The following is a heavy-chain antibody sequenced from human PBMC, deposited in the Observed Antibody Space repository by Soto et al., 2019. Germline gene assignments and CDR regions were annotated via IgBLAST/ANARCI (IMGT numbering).Heavy chain of an antibody. CDR3: TTDPIAPNYDSSGYYSDY. D-gene: IGHD3-22*01. CDR2: VKSKNDGGTT. V-gene: IGHV3-15*07. CDR1: GFTFSNAW. Sequence: GGSLRVSCAASGFTFSNAWINWGRQTPWRGLEWVGRVKSKNDGGTTDFAAPVKGRFTISRDDSKNTLYLQMNSLKTEDTAVYYCTTDPIAPNYDSSGYYSDYWGQGTLVTVSS. J-gene: IGHJ4*02.